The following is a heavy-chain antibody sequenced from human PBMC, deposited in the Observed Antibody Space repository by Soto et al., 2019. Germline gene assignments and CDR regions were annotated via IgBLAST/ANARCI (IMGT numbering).Heavy chain of an antibody. D-gene: IGHD2-8*01. CDR1: GGSFSGYY. CDR2: INHSGST. V-gene: IGHV4-34*01. CDR3: ARGKGRMVYAKAHAFDI. J-gene: IGHJ3*02. Sequence: SETLSLTCAVYGGSFSGYYWSWIRQPPGKGLEWIGEINHSGSTNYNPSLKSRVTISVDTSKNQFSLKLSSVTAADTAVYYCARGKGRMVYAKAHAFDIWGQGTMVTVSS.